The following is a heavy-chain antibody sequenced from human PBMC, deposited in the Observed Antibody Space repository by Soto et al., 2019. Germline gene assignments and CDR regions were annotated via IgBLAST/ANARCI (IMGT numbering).Heavy chain of an antibody. V-gene: IGHV3-23*01. Sequence: GGSLRLSCAASGFTFSSYAMSWVRQAPGKGLEWVSAISGSGGSTYYPDSVKGRFTISRDNSKNTLYLQMNSLRAEDTAVYYCAKFGAAAGSPSNNFDYWGQGTLVTVSS. CDR2: ISGSGGST. CDR1: GFTFSSYA. D-gene: IGHD6-13*01. J-gene: IGHJ4*02. CDR3: AKFGAAAGSPSNNFDY.